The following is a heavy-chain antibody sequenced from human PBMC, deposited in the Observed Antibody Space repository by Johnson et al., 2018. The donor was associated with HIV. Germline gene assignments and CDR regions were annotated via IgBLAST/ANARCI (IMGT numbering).Heavy chain of an antibody. CDR3: ARDNFILGAFDI. D-gene: IGHD1-20*01. CDR1: GFTFDDNG. CDR2: IHCDGSST. J-gene: IGHJ3*02. Sequence: EVLLLESGGGVVRPGGSLRLSCAASGFTFDDNGMSWVRQAPGKGLEWVAIIHCDGSSTGNADSVKGRFTISRDNAKNSLYLQMNSLRAEDTALYYCARDNFILGAFDIWGQGTMVTVSS. V-gene: IGHV3-20*04.